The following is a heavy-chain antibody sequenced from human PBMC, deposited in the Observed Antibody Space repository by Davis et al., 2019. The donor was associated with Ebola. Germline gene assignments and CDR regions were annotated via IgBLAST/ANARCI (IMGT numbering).Heavy chain of an antibody. CDR3: ARGGKCIDGVCYPATVLDY. J-gene: IGHJ4*02. CDR1: GFSISSGYN. CDR2: FYSGRST. V-gene: IGHV4-38-2*01. Sequence: PSETLSLTCAVSGFSISSGYNWGWIRQPPEKGLEWIGSFYSGRSTYYNPSRKSRVTTSVDTYRNQFSLEVNSVTDADTAVYYCARGGKCIDGVCYPATVLDYWGQGALVTVSS. D-gene: IGHD2-8*01.